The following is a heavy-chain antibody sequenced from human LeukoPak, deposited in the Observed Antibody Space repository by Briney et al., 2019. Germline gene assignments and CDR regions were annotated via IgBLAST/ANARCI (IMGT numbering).Heavy chain of an antibody. CDR1: GFTFTNAW. CDR3: ARDCSGGSCYGGFDY. V-gene: IGHV3-69-1*01. J-gene: IGHJ4*02. D-gene: IGHD2-15*01. Sequence: GGSLRLSCAASGFTFTNAWMNWVRQAPGKGLEWVSYISSSSTIYYADSVKGRFTISRDNAKNSLYLQMNSLRAEDTAVYYCARDCSGGSCYGGFDYWGQGTLVTVSS. CDR2: ISSSSTI.